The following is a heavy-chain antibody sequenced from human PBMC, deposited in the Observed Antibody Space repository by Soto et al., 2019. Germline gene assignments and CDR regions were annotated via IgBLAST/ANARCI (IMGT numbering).Heavy chain of an antibody. Sequence: GSLRLSCAASGFTFSGSAMHWVRQASGKGLEWVGRIRSKANSYATAYAASVKGRFTISRDDSKNTAYLQMNSLKTEDTAVYYCNRLQSSSWLDYYYYGMDVWGQGTTVTVSS. CDR2: IRSKANSYAT. J-gene: IGHJ6*02. CDR1: GFTFSGSA. V-gene: IGHV3-73*01. D-gene: IGHD6-13*01. CDR3: NRLQSSSWLDYYYYGMDV.